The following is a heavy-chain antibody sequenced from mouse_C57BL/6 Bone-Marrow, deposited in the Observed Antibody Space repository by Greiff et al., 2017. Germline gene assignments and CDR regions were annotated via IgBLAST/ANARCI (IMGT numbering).Heavy chain of an antibody. V-gene: IGHV5-6*02. CDR2: ISTGGSYT. CDR3: ARHEWLLWYFDV. CDR1: GFTFSSYG. J-gene: IGHJ1*03. Sequence: DVMLVESGGDLVKPGGSLKLSCAASGFTFSSYGMSWVRQTPDKRLEWVATISTGGSYTYYPDSVKGRFTISRDNAKNTLYLQMSSLKSEDTAMYYCARHEWLLWYFDVWGTGTTVTGSS. D-gene: IGHD2-3*01.